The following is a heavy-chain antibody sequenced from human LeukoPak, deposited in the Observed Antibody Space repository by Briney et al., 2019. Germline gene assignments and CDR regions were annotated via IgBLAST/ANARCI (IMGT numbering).Heavy chain of an antibody. V-gene: IGHV3-30*18. CDR3: AKARVTYLDDAFDI. Sequence: GGSLRLSCAASGFXFRSYGIHWVRQSPGKGLEWVAGTSYDGSNQYYADTVKGRYTISRDNSKNTLSLQMNSLRAEDTAVYYCAKARVTYLDDAFDIWGQGTMVTVSS. J-gene: IGHJ3*02. CDR2: TSYDGSNQ. D-gene: IGHD3-10*01. CDR1: GFXFRSYG.